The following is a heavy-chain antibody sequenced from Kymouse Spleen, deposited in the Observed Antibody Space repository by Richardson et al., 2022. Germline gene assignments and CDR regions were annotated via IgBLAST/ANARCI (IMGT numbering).Heavy chain of an antibody. Sequence: EVQLVESGGGLVQPGGSLRLSCAASGFTFSSYAMSWVRQAPGKGLEWVSAISGSGGSTYYADSVKGRFTISRDNSKNTLYLQMNSLRAEDTAVYYCAKDQSLLLWFGELFDYWGQGTLVTVSS. D-gene: IGHD3-10*01. CDR3: AKDQSLLLWFGELFDY. J-gene: IGHJ4*02. CDR2: ISGSGGST. V-gene: IGHV3-23*04. CDR1: GFTFSSYA.